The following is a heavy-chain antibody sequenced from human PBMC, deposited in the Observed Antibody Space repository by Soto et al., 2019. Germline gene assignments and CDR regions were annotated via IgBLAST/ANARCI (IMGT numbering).Heavy chain of an antibody. Sequence: SSETLSLTCTVSGGSISSGSYYWGWIRQPPGKGLEWIGSIYYSGSTYYNPSLKSRVTISVDTSKNQFSLKLSSVTAADTAVYYCARLRIFGVVADYWGRGTLVTVSS. D-gene: IGHD3-3*01. CDR1: GGSISSGSYY. J-gene: IGHJ4*02. CDR2: IYYSGST. CDR3: ARLRIFGVVADY. V-gene: IGHV4-39*01.